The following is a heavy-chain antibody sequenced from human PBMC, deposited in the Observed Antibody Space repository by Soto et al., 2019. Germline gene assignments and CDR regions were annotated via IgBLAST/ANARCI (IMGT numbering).Heavy chain of an antibody. CDR3: ANQAVAGQHYYYYYGMDV. V-gene: IGHV3-23*01. D-gene: IGHD6-19*01. CDR2: ISGSGGST. J-gene: IGHJ6*02. Sequence: GVTFSSYAMRWVRQDTGKGLEWVSAISGSGGSTYYADSVKGRFTISRDNSKNTLYLQMNSLRAEDTAVYYCANQAVAGQHYYYYYGMDVWGQGTTVTVSS. CDR1: GVTFSSYA.